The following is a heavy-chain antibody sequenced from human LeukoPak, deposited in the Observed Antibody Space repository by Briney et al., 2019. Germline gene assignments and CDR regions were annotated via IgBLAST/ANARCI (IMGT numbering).Heavy chain of an antibody. CDR2: IFYSGTA. CDR3: ARGWGYFDY. J-gene: IGHJ4*02. V-gene: IGHV4-59*08. D-gene: IGHD3-16*01. Sequence: SETLSLTCTVSGGSISGYYWSWIRQPPGKGLEWIGYIFYSGTANYNPSLKSRVTISVDTSENHSSLKLSSVTAADTAVYYCARGWGYFDYWGQGSLVSVS. CDR1: GGSISGYY.